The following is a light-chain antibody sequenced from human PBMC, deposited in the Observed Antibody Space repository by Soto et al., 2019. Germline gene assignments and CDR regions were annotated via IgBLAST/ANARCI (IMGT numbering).Light chain of an antibody. CDR3: CSYAGSSTFVV. Sequence: QSVLTQPASVSGSPGQSITISCTGTSSDVGSYNLVSWYQQHPGKAPKLMIYEGSKRPSGVSNRFSGSKSGNTASLTISGRQAEDEADYYGCSYAGSSTFVVFGGGTKLTVL. CDR2: EGS. J-gene: IGLJ2*01. V-gene: IGLV2-23*03. CDR1: SSDVGSYNL.